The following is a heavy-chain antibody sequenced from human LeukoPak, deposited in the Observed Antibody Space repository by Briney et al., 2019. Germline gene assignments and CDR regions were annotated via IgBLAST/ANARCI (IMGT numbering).Heavy chain of an antibody. V-gene: IGHV1-46*01. CDR1: GYTFTSYY. Sequence: GASVKVSCKASGYTFTSYYMHWVRQAPGQGLEWMGIINPSGGSTSYAQKFQGRVTMTRDMSTCTVYMELSSLRSEDTAVYYCARLSIPSTPANNWFDPWGQGTLVTVSS. J-gene: IGHJ5*02. CDR2: INPSGGST. CDR3: ARLSIPSTPANNWFDP. D-gene: IGHD2-2*01.